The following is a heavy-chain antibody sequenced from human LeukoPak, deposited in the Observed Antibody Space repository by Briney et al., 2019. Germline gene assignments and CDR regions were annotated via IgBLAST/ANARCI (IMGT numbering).Heavy chain of an antibody. V-gene: IGHV1-69*05. Sequence: GASVKVSCKASGGTFNSYAISWVGQAPGQGLEWMGGIIPIYGTANYAQKVQERVTITTDESTTKAYMELSSLRSEDTAVYYCARAPSPSSGYLLRDHNWFDPWGQGTLVTVSS. J-gene: IGHJ5*02. D-gene: IGHD3-22*01. CDR1: GGTFNSYA. CDR2: IIPIYGTA. CDR3: ARAPSPSSGYLLRDHNWFDP.